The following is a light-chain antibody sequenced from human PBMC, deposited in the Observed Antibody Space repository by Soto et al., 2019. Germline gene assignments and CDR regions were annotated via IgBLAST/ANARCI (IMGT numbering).Light chain of an antibody. CDR2: GAS. V-gene: IGKV3-20*01. CDR3: QQYGSSPYT. Sequence: EIVLTQSPGTLSLSPGERATLSCRASQSVSSSYLAWYQQKPGQAPRLLIYGASSRATGIPDRFSGSGSGTDFTLTLSRLEPEDFAVYSCQQYGSSPYTFGQGIKLEIK. J-gene: IGKJ2*01. CDR1: QSVSSSY.